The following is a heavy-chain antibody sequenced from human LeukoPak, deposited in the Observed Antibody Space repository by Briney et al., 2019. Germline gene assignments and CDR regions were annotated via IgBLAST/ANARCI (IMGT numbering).Heavy chain of an antibody. CDR2: IYYSGST. V-gene: IGHV4-59*01. CDR3: ARATPYYDILTGYYQDAFDI. CDR1: GGSISSYY. J-gene: IGHJ3*02. D-gene: IGHD3-9*01. Sequence: PSETLSLTCTVSGGSISSYYWSWIRQPPGKGLEGIGYIYYSGSTNYNPSLKSRVTISVDTSKNQFSLKLSSVTAADTAVYYCARATPYYDILTGYYQDAFDIWGQGTTVTVSS.